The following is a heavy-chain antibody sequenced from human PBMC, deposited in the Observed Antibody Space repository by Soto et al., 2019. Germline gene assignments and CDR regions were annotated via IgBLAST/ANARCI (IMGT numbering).Heavy chain of an antibody. V-gene: IGHV4-4*02. CDR3: ASLAAAAPRGFDY. Sequence: SETLSLTCAVSGGSISSSNWWSWVRQPPGKGLEWIGEIYHSGSTNYNPSLKSRVTISVDKSKNQFSLKLSSVTAADTAVYYCASLAAAAPRGFDYWGQGTLVTVS. CDR2: IYHSGST. D-gene: IGHD6-13*01. CDR1: GGSISSSNW. J-gene: IGHJ4*02.